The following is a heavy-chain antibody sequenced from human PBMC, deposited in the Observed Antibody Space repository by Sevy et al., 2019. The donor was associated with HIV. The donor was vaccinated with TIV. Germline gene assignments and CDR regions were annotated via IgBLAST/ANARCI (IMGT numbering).Heavy chain of an antibody. CDR2: ISRTGGTT. Sequence: GGSLRLSCAASGFTFSSYDMSWVRQAPGKGLEWVSGISRTGGTTHYAESVKGRFIISRDNSKKTLFLQMNSLRAEDTALYYCAKDLEQQLGPDYWGQGTQVTVSS. V-gene: IGHV3-23*01. CDR1: GFTFSSYD. D-gene: IGHD6-13*01. J-gene: IGHJ4*02. CDR3: AKDLEQQLGPDY.